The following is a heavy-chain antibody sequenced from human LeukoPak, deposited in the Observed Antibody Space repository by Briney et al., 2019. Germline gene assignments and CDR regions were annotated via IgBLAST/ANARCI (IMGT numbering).Heavy chain of an antibody. CDR1: GYSISSGYY. Sequence: SETLSLTCAVSGYSISSGYYWGWIRQPPGKGLEWIGSIYHSGSTYYNPSLKSRVTISVDTSKNQFSLKLSSVTAADTAVYYCARHGNYGVDAFDNCGQRTMVTVSS. CDR3: ARHGNYGVDAFDN. V-gene: IGHV4-38-2*01. J-gene: IGHJ3*02. CDR2: IYHSGST. D-gene: IGHD1-7*01.